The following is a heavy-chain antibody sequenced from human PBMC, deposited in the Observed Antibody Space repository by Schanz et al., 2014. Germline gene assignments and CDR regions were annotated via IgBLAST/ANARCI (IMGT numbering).Heavy chain of an antibody. D-gene: IGHD3-10*01. V-gene: IGHV3-23*04. CDR2: ISAGGTNT. Sequence: VQLVESGGGVVRPGGSLRLSCAASGFTFDDYAMTWVRQAPGKGLEWVSSISAGGTNTYYADSVKGRFTLSRDNSKNTLYLQMNSLIVEDTAVYYCAKEGTVVSGSPRDYWGRGTLVTVSS. CDR3: AKEGTVVSGSPRDY. CDR1: GFTFDDYA. J-gene: IGHJ4*02.